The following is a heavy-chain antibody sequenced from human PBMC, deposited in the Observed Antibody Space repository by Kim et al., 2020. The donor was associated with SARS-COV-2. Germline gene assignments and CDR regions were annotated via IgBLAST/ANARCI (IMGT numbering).Heavy chain of an antibody. CDR3: ARKAVILTGYYRPFPGYGMDV. J-gene: IGHJ6*02. CDR2: IYYSGST. CDR1: GGSISSSSYY. Sequence: SETLSLTCTVSGGSISSSSYYWGWIRQPPGKGLEWIGSIYYSGSTYYNPSLKSRVTISVDTSKNQFSLKLSSVTAADTAVYYCARKAVILTGYYRPFPGYGMDVWGQGTTVTVSS. V-gene: IGHV4-39*07. D-gene: IGHD3-9*01.